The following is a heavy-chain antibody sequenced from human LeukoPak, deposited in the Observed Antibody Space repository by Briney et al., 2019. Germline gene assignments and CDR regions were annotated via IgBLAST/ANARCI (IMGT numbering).Heavy chain of an antibody. CDR1: GFTFSSYA. J-gene: IGHJ2*01. CDR2: IYKSGST. V-gene: IGHV3-66*01. Sequence: GGSLRLSCAASGFTFSSYAMNWVRQAPGKGLEWVSVIYKSGSTDYTDSVKGRFTISRDNSKNTLHLQMNSLRAEDTAVYYCARVVGAGYFDLWGRGALVTVSS. CDR3: ARVVGAGYFDL. D-gene: IGHD1-26*01.